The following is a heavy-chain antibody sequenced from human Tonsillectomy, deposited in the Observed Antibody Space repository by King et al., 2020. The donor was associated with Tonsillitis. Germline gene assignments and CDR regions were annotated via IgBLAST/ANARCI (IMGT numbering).Heavy chain of an antibody. J-gene: IGHJ6*03. Sequence: VQLVESGGDLVQPGGSLRLSCAASGLSFSTFAMTWVRQAPGKGLEWVSTITGSGDRTDYADSVKVRFTIPRDNSKNTLYLQMHSLRADDTAIFYCAKDLAFCRGGSCYLNYLYYMDVWGKGTTVTVSS. CDR2: ITGSGDRT. D-gene: IGHD2-15*01. V-gene: IGHV3-23*04. CDR3: AKDLAFCRGGSCYLNYLYYMDV. CDR1: GLSFSTFA.